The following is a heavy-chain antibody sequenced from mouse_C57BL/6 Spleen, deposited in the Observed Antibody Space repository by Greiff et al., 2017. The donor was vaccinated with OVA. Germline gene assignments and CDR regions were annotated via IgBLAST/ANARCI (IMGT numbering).Heavy chain of an antibody. V-gene: IGHV5-16*01. CDR2: INYDGSST. D-gene: IGHD2-5*01. Sequence: EVQVVESEGGLVQPGSSMKLSCTASGFTFSDYYMAWVRQVPEKGLEWVANINYDGSSTYYLDSLKSRFIISRDNAKNILYLQMSSLKSEDTATYYCARSYSNYVGDYFDYWGQGTTLTVSS. CDR1: GFTFSDYY. CDR3: ARSYSNYVGDYFDY. J-gene: IGHJ2*01.